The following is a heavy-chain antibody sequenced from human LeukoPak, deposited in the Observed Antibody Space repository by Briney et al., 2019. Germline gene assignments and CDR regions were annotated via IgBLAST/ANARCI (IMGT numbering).Heavy chain of an antibody. V-gene: IGHV3-23*01. CDR1: GFPFNSYA. J-gene: IGHJ4*02. Sequence: GGSLTLSCAASGFPFNSYAMSWVPHAPGKGLEGVSDNSGSGGSTYYADSVKGRFTISRDNSKNTLYLLLNSLRAEDTAVYCGAKGLTEHPDNIAVAGLNWGEGTLVTVSS. CDR2: NSGSGGST. D-gene: IGHD6-19*01. CDR3: AKGLTEHPDNIAVAGLN.